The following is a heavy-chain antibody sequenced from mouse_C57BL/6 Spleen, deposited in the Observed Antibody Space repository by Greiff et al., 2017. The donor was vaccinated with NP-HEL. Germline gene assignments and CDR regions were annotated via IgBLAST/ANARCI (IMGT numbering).Heavy chain of an antibody. CDR2: IDPETGGT. Sequence: QVQLQQSGAELVRPGASVTLSCKASGYTFTDYEMHWVKQTPVHGLEWIGAIDPETGGTAYNQKFKGKAILTADKSSSTAYMELRSLTSEDSAVYYCTRRKLRLGFAYWGQGTLVTVSA. CDR3: TRRKLRLGFAY. D-gene: IGHD3-2*02. J-gene: IGHJ3*01. CDR1: GYTFTDYE. V-gene: IGHV1-15*01.